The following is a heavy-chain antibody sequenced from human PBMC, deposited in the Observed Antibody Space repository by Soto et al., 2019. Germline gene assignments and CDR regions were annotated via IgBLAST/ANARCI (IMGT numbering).Heavy chain of an antibody. CDR3: ARDLLHQSLRGDYYYYYGMDV. CDR1: GGSISSYY. CDR2: IYYSGST. J-gene: IGHJ6*02. V-gene: IGHV4-59*01. Sequence: SETLSLTXTVSGGSISSYYWSWIRQPPGKGLEWIGYIYYSGSTNYNPSLKSRVTISVDTSKNQFSLKLSSVTAADTAVYYCARDLLHQSLRGDYYYYYGMDVWGQGTTVTVS. D-gene: IGHD2-15*01.